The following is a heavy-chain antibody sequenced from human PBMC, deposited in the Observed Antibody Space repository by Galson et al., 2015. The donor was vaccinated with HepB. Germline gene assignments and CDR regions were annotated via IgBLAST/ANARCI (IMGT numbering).Heavy chain of an antibody. CDR3: ARIGSYCGGDCWAFDI. V-gene: IGHV1-69*13. D-gene: IGHD2-21*02. J-gene: IGHJ3*02. CDR1: GGTFSSYA. Sequence: SVKVSCKASGGTFSSYAISWVRQAPGQGLEWMGGIIPIFGTANYAQKFQGRVTITADESTSTAYMELSSLRSEDTAVYYCARIGSYCGGDCWAFDIWGQGTMVTVSS. CDR2: IIPIFGTA.